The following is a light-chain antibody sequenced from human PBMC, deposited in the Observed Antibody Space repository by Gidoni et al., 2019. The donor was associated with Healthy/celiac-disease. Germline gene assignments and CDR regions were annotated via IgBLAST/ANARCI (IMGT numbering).Light chain of an antibody. V-gene: IGLV3-19*01. CDR2: GKN. Sequence: SYELTQDPAVSVDLGQTVRTTCQGDSLRSYYASWYQQKPGQAPVLVIYGKNTRPSGIPDRSSQTEDEADYYCNSRDGSGNIWVFGGGTKLTVL. CDR1: SLRSYY. J-gene: IGLJ3*02. CDR3: NSRDGSGNIWV.